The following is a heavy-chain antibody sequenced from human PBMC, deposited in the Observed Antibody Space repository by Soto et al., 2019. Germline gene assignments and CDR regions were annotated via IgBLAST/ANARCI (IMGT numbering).Heavy chain of an antibody. CDR2: ISGSGGST. V-gene: IGHV3-23*01. Sequence: VQLLESGGGLVQPGGSLRLSCAASGFTFSSYAMSWVRQAPGKGLEWVSAISGSGGSTYYADSVKGRFTISRDNSKNTLYLQMNSLRAEDTAVYYCAKAKLGYCSGGSCYLHYWGQGTLVTVSS. CDR3: AKAKLGYCSGGSCYLHY. J-gene: IGHJ4*02. D-gene: IGHD2-15*01. CDR1: GFTFSSYA.